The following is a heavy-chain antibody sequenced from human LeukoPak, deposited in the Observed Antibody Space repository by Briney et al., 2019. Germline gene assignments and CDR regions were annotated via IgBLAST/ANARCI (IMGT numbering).Heavy chain of an antibody. CDR2: INHSGST. CDR3: ARGRVKWELLSPFDY. V-gene: IGHV4-34*01. Sequence: SETLSPTCAVYGGSFSGFYWGWIRQPPGKGLEWIGEINHSGSTNYNPSLKSRVTISVDTSKNQFSLKLSSVTAADTAVYYCARGRVKWELLSPFDYWGQGTLVTVSS. CDR1: GGSFSGFY. J-gene: IGHJ4*02. D-gene: IGHD1-26*01.